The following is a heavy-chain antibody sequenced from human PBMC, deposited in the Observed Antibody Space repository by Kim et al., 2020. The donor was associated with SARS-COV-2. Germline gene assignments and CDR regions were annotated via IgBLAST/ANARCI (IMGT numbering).Heavy chain of an antibody. CDR3: AREVGYSGYGISDY. D-gene: IGHD5-12*01. V-gene: IGHV1-18*01. Sequence: AQQLKGRVTMTTDTSTSTAYMELRSLRSDDTAVYYCAREVGYSGYGISDYWGQGTLVTVSS. J-gene: IGHJ4*02.